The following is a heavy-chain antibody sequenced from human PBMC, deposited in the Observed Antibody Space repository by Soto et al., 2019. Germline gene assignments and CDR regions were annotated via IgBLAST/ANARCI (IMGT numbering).Heavy chain of an antibody. CDR1: GFTFSTYA. Sequence: GGSLRLSCAASGFTFSTYAMNWVRQAPWKGLEWVGRIKSKTDGGTTDYAAPVKGRFTISRDDSKNTLYLQMNSLKTEDTAVYYCTTDAGYSSGWYYGMDVWGQGTTVTVSS. D-gene: IGHD6-19*01. V-gene: IGHV3-15*07. CDR3: TTDAGYSSGWYYGMDV. CDR2: IKSKTDGGTT. J-gene: IGHJ6*02.